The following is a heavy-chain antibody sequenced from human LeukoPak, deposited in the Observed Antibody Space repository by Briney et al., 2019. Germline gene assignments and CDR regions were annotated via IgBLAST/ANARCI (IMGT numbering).Heavy chain of an antibody. CDR2: IGSSISYI. Sequence: GVLRLSLAATGFTLRSFSMEGGRPAPGKGVGWVSFIGSSISYISYADSVKGRFTISRDNAKNSLYLQMNSLRAEDTAVYYCAREGYYSGMDVWGQGTTVTVSS. V-gene: IGHV3-21*01. CDR3: AREGYYSGMDV. J-gene: IGHJ6*02. CDR1: GFTLRSFS.